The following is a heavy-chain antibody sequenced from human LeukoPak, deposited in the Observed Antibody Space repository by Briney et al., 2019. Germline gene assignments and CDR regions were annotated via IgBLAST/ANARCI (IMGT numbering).Heavy chain of an antibody. D-gene: IGHD4-17*01. J-gene: IGHJ4*02. Sequence: SETLSLTCSVFGSSFNTYYWSWIRQPAGKGLEWIGRIHTSGSADYSPSLQSRVIISVDMSKKEFSLKLTSVTAADTAVYYCARDIVYLIDEDYGWGQGILVTVSS. V-gene: IGHV4-4*07. CDR3: ARDIVYLIDEDYG. CDR2: IHTSGSA. CDR1: GSSFNTYY.